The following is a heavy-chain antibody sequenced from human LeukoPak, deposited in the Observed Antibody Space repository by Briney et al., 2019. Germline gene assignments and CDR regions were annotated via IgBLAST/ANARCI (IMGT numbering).Heavy chain of an antibody. Sequence: GGSLRLSCEASGFSFSAAWMTWVRQAPGKGLEWVATIKNDGSDKYYVDSVKGRFTLSRDNSKNTLYLQMNSLRAEDTVVYYCARDSEFDSSRYSPPLQYWGQGTLVTVSS. CDR1: GFSFSAAW. V-gene: IGHV3-7*01. CDR3: ARDSEFDSSRYSPPLQY. CDR2: IKNDGSDK. J-gene: IGHJ4*02. D-gene: IGHD3-22*01.